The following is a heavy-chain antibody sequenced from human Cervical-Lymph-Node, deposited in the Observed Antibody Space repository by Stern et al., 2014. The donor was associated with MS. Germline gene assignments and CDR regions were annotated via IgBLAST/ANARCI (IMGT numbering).Heavy chain of an antibody. CDR2: FNPSGDTT. V-gene: IGHV1-46*01. Sequence: QVQLVQSGAEGKKPGASVTGSCKASGYTFTSHYIHWVRQAPGQGLEWMGIFNPSGDTTSSAPQFQGRLTMTRDTSTSTVNLHLSSLRSDDTAVYYCARGFVTTENWFDHWGQGTLVTVSS. D-gene: IGHD1-14*01. CDR3: ARGFVTTENWFDH. CDR1: GYTFTSHY. J-gene: IGHJ5*02.